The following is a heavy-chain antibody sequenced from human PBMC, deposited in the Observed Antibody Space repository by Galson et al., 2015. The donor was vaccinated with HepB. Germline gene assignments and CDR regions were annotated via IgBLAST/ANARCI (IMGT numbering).Heavy chain of an antibody. CDR3: ARGYCSGGSCFDYYYGMDV. CDR1: GGTFSSYT. CDR2: IIPILGIA. Sequence: VKVSCKASGGTFSSYTISWVRQAPGQGLEWMGRIIPILGIANYAQKFQGRVTITADKSTSTAYMELSSLRSEDTAVYYCARGYCSGGSCFDYYYGMDVWGQGTTVTVSS. D-gene: IGHD2-15*01. J-gene: IGHJ6*02. V-gene: IGHV1-69*02.